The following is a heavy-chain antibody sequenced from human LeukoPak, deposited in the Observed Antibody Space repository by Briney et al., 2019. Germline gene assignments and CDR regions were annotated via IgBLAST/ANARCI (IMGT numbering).Heavy chain of an antibody. V-gene: IGHV3-53*04. Sequence: RGSLRLSCAASGFTVSSNYMSWVCQAPGKGLEWVSVIYSGGSTYYADSVKGRFTISRHNSKNTLYLQMNSLRAEDTAVYYCARDGYDSSGYSNYFDYWGQGTLVSVSS. D-gene: IGHD3-22*01. J-gene: IGHJ4*02. CDR1: GFTVSSNY. CDR3: ARDGYDSSGYSNYFDY. CDR2: IYSGGST.